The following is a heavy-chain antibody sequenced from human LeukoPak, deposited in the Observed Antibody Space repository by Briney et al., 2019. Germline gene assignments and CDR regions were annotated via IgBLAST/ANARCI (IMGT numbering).Heavy chain of an antibody. J-gene: IGHJ4*02. CDR3: AKAPIAAAVEAFDY. CDR1: GFTFSSDA. D-gene: IGHD6-13*01. CDR2: ISGSGGST. V-gene: IGHV3-23*01. Sequence: GGSLRLSCAASGFTFSSDAMTWVRQAPGKGRGWVSAISGSGGSTYYANSVKGRFTISRDNSKNTLYLQMNSLRAEDTAVYYCAKAPIAAAVEAFDYWGQGTLVTVSS.